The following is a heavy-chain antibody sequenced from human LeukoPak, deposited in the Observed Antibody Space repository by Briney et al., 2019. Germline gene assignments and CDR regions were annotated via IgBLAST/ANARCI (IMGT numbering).Heavy chain of an antibody. CDR3: AREFTGYGNTDY. CDR1: GNYW. Sequence: GGSLRLSCAASGNYWMSWVRQAPGKGLEWVANIRSDGVEKYYVDSVRGRFTISTDTAKNTLYLQMNSLRADDAAVYYCAREFTGYGNTDYWGQGTLVTVSS. CDR2: IRSDGVEK. V-gene: IGHV3-7*03. J-gene: IGHJ4*02. D-gene: IGHD5-12*01.